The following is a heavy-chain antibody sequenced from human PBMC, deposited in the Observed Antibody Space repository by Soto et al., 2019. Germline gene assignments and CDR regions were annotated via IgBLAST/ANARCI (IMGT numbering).Heavy chain of an antibody. V-gene: IGHV4-39*01. J-gene: IGHJ5*02. D-gene: IGHD3-9*01. CDR2: VDYGGIT. CDR3: VRTRVSDMLTGAVDP. Sequence: LQESGPGLLKPSETLSLTCSVSGASISGSSYYWGWIRQPPGKGLEWIGSVDYGGITYYNPSLKTRLSISVESSRTHFSLRLTSVTAADTALYYCVRTRVSDMLTGAVDPWGQGLLVRVSS. CDR1: GASISGSSYY.